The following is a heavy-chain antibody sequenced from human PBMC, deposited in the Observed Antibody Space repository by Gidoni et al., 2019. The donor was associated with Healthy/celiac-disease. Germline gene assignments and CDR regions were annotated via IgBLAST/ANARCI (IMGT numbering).Heavy chain of an antibody. J-gene: IGHJ1*01. CDR3: AKDAACDGYFQH. CDR2: ISDSGCST. V-gene: IGHV3-23*01. D-gene: IGHD2-21*01. Sequence: EVQLLESGGGVVQPGGSLSILRAASGFTFSSYAMVWVRHAPGKGLEWVSAISDSGCSTYYAYSVKGRFTISRYNSKNTLYLQMISLRAEDTYVYYCAKDAACDGYFQHWGQGTLVTVSS. CDR1: GFTFSSYA.